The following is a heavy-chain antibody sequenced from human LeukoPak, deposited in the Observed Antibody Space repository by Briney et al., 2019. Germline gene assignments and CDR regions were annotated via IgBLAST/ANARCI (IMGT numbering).Heavy chain of an antibody. J-gene: IGHJ4*02. V-gene: IGHV1-69*13. CDR3: ARGWLAETTVVTPYNY. CDR2: IIPIFGTP. CDR1: GYTFTSYD. D-gene: IGHD4-23*01. Sequence: SVKVSCKASGYTFTSYDINWVRQATGQGLEWMGGIIPIFGTPNYAQKFQGRVTITADDSTSTAYMELSSLRSEDTAVYYCARGWLAETTVVTPYNYWGQGTLVTVSS.